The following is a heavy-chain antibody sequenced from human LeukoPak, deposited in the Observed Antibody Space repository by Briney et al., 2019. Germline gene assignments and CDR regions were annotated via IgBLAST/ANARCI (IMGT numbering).Heavy chain of an antibody. CDR2: IYSGGST. J-gene: IGHJ6*02. V-gene: IGHV3-66*01. CDR1: GGSISSYY. D-gene: IGHD1-7*01. Sequence: ETLSLTCTVSGGSISSYYWSWVRQAPGKGLEWVSVIYSGGSTYYADSVKGRFTISRDNSKNTLYLQMNSLRAEDTAVYYCAREVGTTMDYYYGMDVWGQGTTVTVSS. CDR3: AREVGTTMDYYYGMDV.